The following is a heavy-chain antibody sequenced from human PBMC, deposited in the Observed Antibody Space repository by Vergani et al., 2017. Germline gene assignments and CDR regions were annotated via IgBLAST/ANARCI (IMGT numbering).Heavy chain of an antibody. J-gene: IGHJ6*02. V-gene: IGHV1-2*02. Sequence: QVQLVQSGAEVKKPGASVKVSCKASGYTFTGYYMHWVRQAPGQGLEWMGWINPNSGGTNYAQKFQGRVTMTRDTSISTAYMELSRLRSDDTAVYYCARGQVPAAIPYVKGYYYYYGMDVWGQGTTVTVSS. CDR3: ARGQVPAAIPYVKGYYYYYGMDV. CDR1: GYTFTGYY. CDR2: INPNSGGT. D-gene: IGHD2-2*02.